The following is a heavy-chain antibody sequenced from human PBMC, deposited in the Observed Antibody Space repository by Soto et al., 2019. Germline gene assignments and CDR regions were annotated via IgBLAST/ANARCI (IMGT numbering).Heavy chain of an antibody. V-gene: IGHV1-2*02. D-gene: IGHD6-6*01. J-gene: IGHJ4*02. CDR3: ARGPRVLASIHSFFDF. CDR1: GYTFTDYY. CDR2: INPNSGDT. Sequence: QVQPVQSGAEVKKPGSSVKVSCKTSGYTFTDYYVHWVRQAPGQGLEWMGWINPNSGDTNYAQKFQGGVTRTRDPYISTAYMELTRLRSDDTAVYYCARGPRVLASIHSFFDFWGQGTLVTVSS.